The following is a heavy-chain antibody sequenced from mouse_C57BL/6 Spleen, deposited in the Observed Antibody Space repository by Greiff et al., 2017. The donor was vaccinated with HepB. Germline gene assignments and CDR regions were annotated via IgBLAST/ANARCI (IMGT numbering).Heavy chain of an antibody. Sequence: EVQLVESGPELVKPGASVKISCKASGYSFTDYNMNWVKQSNGKSLEWIGVINPNYGTTSYNQKFKGKATLTVDQSSSTAYMQLNSLTSEDSAVYYCARGTLYGSSYGYFDVWGTGTTVTVSS. D-gene: IGHD1-1*01. CDR1: GYSFTDYN. CDR2: INPNYGTT. V-gene: IGHV1-39*01. J-gene: IGHJ1*03. CDR3: ARGTLYGSSYGYFDV.